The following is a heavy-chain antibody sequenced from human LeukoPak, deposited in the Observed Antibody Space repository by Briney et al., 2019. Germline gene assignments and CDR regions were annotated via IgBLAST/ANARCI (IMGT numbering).Heavy chain of an antibody. CDR2: INPSGGST. D-gene: IGHD6-19*01. CDR3: AKSSGYYYFDY. J-gene: IGHJ4*02. V-gene: IGHV1-46*01. Sequence: ASVKVSCKASGYTFTSYYMHWVRQAPGQGLEWMGIINPSGGSTSYAQKFQGRVTMTRDTFTSTVYMELSSLRSEDTAVYYCAKSSGYYYFDYWGQGTLVTVSS. CDR1: GYTFTSYY.